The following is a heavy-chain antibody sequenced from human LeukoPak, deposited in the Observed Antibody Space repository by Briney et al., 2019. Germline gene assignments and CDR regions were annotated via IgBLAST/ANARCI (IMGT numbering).Heavy chain of an antibody. V-gene: IGHV3-7*01. CDR1: GFTFSSYS. CDR2: LKQNESEK. CDR3: ARDLTSIAVAGWVYYYGMDV. D-gene: IGHD6-19*01. J-gene: IGHJ6*02. Sequence: GGPLRLPCAPSGFTFSSYSRNGVRQAPGKGLEGVANLKQNESEKYYVDSVKGRFTISRDNAKDSLYLQMNSLRVEDTAVYYCARDLTSIAVAGWVYYYGMDVWGQGTTVTVSS.